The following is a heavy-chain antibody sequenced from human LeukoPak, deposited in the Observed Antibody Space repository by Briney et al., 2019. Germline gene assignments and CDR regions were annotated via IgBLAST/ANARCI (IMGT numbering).Heavy chain of an antibody. CDR3: ARQVGSSWYESAYYFDY. V-gene: IGHV4-39*01. Sequence: PSETLSLTCTVSGGSISSSSYYWGWIRQPPGKGMEWIGSIYYSGSTYYNPSLKSRVTISVDTSKNQFSLKLSSVTAADTAVYYCARQVGSSWYESAYYFDYWGRGTLVTVSS. CDR2: IYYSGST. J-gene: IGHJ4*02. D-gene: IGHD6-13*01. CDR1: GGSISSSSYY.